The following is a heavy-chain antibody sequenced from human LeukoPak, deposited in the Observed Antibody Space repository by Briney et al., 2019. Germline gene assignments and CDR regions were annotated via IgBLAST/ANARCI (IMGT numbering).Heavy chain of an antibody. CDR3: AKVRFGVTARYYFDY. CDR2: ISGSGAST. V-gene: IGHV3-23*01. Sequence: GGSLRLSCAASGVTFSSYAMSWVRQAPGKGLEWVSVISGSGASTYYADSVKGRFTISRDNSKNTLYLQMNSLRAEDAAVYYCAKVRFGVTARYYFDYWGQGTLVTVSS. J-gene: IGHJ4*02. CDR1: GVTFSSYA. D-gene: IGHD3-10*01.